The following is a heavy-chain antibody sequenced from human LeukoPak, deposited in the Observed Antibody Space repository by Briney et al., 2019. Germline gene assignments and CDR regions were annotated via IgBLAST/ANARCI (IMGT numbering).Heavy chain of an antibody. Sequence: SETLSLTCTVSGGSINNYYWSWIRQPPGKGLEWIGYIYYSGATNYNPSLRSRVTMSVDTSNNQFSLNLSSVTAADTAMYYCAGHGSYTSRLYYFDYWGQGTLVTVSS. V-gene: IGHV4-59*08. J-gene: IGHJ4*02. CDR2: IYYSGAT. CDR1: GGSINNYY. D-gene: IGHD2-15*01. CDR3: AGHGSYTSRLYYFDY.